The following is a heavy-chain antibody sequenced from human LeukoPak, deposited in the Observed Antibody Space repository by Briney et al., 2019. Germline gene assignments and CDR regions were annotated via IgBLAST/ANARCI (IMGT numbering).Heavy chain of an antibody. J-gene: IGHJ4*02. V-gene: IGHV1-24*01. CDR2: FDPENGET. D-gene: IGHD1-26*01. CDR1: GYTLTKLS. Sequence: ASLKASRKLAGYTLTKLSIYWVRQAPGRGREWRGGFDPENGETNYTPTLQCRVTIPADKSTSTAYMQLSNLRSEDTAWYYCARARSYYGGYYFDGWGQGTPVTVSS. CDR3: ARARSYYGGYYFDG.